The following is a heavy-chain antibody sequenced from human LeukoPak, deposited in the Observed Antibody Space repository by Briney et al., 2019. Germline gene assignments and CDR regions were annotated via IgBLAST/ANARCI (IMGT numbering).Heavy chain of an antibody. D-gene: IGHD2-15*01. Sequence: ASVKVSCKASGYTFTGHYMHWVRQALGQGLEWMGWISAYNGNTNYAQKLQGRVTMTTDTSTSTAYMELRSLRSDDTAVYYCARAYCSGGSCYPYFDYWGQGTLVTVSS. J-gene: IGHJ4*02. CDR2: ISAYNGNT. CDR3: ARAYCSGGSCYPYFDY. V-gene: IGHV1-18*04. CDR1: GYTFTGHY.